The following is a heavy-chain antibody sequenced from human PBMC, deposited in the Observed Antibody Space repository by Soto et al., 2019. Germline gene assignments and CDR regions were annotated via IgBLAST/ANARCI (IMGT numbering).Heavy chain of an antibody. V-gene: IGHV2-5*02. CDR3: ADIPGAPYFQH. D-gene: IGHD4-17*01. Sequence: QITLKESGPTLVKPTQTLTLTCTFSGFSLSTSGVGVGWIRQPPGKALEWLALIYWDDDQRYSPSLQSRLTITTDTSKNQVVLTMTNMDPVDTATYYCADIPGAPYFQHWGQGTLVTVSS. CDR2: IYWDDDQ. CDR1: GFSLSTSGVG. J-gene: IGHJ1*01.